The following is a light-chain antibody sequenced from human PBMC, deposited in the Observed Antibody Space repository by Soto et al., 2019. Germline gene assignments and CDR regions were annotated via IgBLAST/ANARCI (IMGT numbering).Light chain of an antibody. V-gene: IGKV3-15*01. CDR3: QQYNNWPQT. CDR2: GAS. J-gene: IGKJ1*01. CDR1: QSVSSN. Sequence: IVMPQSPATLSVSPGERATLSCRASQSVSSNLAWYQQKPGQAPRLLIYGASTRATGIPARFSGSGSGTEFTLTISSLQSEDFAVYYCQQYNNWPQTFGQGNKVEIK.